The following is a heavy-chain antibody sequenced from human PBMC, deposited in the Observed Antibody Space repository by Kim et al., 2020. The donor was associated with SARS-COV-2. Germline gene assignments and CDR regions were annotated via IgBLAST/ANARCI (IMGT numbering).Heavy chain of an antibody. D-gene: IGHD6-19*01. V-gene: IGHV1-46*01. CDR3: ARDPEGSSGWAPLDY. J-gene: IGHJ4*02. Sequence: KFQGRVTMTRDTSTSTVYMELSSLRSEDTAVYYCARDPEGSSGWAPLDYWGQGTLVTVSS.